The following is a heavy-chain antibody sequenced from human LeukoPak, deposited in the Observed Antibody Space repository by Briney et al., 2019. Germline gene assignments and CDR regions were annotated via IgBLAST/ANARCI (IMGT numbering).Heavy chain of an antibody. CDR1: GFSFSDHY. V-gene: IGHV3-11*04. CDR3: ARAQQLTALYYFDY. Sequence: GGSLRLSCAASGFSFSDHYMSWIRQAPGKGLEWVSYISRSGSTIYYADSVKGRFTISRDNAKNSLYLQMNSLRAEDTAVYYCARAQQLTALYYFDYWGQGTLVTVSS. D-gene: IGHD6-13*01. J-gene: IGHJ4*02. CDR2: ISRSGSTI.